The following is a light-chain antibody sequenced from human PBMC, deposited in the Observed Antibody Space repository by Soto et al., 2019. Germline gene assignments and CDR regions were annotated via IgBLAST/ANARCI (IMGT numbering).Light chain of an antibody. CDR1: SSNIGANYD. CDR2: GNS. V-gene: IGLV1-40*01. Sequence: QSVLTQPPSVSGAPGQRVTISCTGSSSNIGANYDVYWYQQLPGTAPKVLIYGNSNRPSGVPDRFSGSKSGTSASLAITGLQAEDEADYYCQSYDSSLSGFVFGTGTKLTVL. CDR3: QSYDSSLSGFV. J-gene: IGLJ1*01.